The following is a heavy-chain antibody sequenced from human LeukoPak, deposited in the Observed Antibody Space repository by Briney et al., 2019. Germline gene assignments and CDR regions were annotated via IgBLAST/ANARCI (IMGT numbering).Heavy chain of an antibody. J-gene: IGHJ4*02. Sequence: GGSLRLSCAASGFTFSSYGMHWVRQALGKGLEWVAVISYDGSNKYYAESVKGRFTISRDNSKNTLYLQMNSLRAEDTAVYYCAKVFRGSYYNDYWGQGTLVTVSS. CDR2: ISYDGSNK. CDR1: GFTFSSYG. CDR3: AKVFRGSYYNDY. V-gene: IGHV3-30*18. D-gene: IGHD1-26*01.